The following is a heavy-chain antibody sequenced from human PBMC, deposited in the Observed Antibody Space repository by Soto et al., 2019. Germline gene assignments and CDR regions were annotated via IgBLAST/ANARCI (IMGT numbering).Heavy chain of an antibody. CDR1: GGTFSSYR. CDR3: ARDSGAKLSSS. J-gene: IGHJ4*02. Sequence: SVKVSCKASGGTFSSYRINWVRQAPGQGLEWVGGIVPIYRTADYAQKFQGRVTITADESARTAYMELRSLKSQDTAVYYCARDSGAKLSSSWGQGTLVTVS. D-gene: IGHD6-13*01. CDR2: IVPIYRTA. V-gene: IGHV1-69*13.